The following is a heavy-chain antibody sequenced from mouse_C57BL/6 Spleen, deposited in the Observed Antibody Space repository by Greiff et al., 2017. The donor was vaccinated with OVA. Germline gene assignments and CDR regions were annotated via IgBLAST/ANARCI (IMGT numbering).Heavy chain of an antibody. J-gene: IGHJ3*01. D-gene: IGHD1-1*01. CDR3: ARRDGSSYVGWFAD. V-gene: IGHV1-72*01. CDR2: IDPNSGGT. Sequence: QVQLQQPGAELVKPGASVKLSCKASGYTFTSYWMPWVKQRPGRGLEWIGRIDPNSGGTKYNEKFKGKATLTVDKPSSTAYMHLSSLTSEDSAVYYCARRDGSSYVGWFADWGQGTPVTVSA. CDR1: GYTFTSYW.